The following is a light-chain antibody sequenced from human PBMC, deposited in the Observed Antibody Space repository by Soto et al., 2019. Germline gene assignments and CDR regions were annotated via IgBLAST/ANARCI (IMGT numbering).Light chain of an antibody. J-gene: IGLJ1*01. CDR3: SSYTSSRPYV. CDR1: SSDVGDYNY. Sequence: QSALTQPASVSGSPGQSITISCTGTSSDVGDYNYVSWYQQPPDKAPKLMIYEVSTRPSGVSNRFTGSKSGNTASLTISGLQAEDEADYYCSSYTSSRPYVFGTGTKLTVL. CDR2: EVS. V-gene: IGLV2-14*01.